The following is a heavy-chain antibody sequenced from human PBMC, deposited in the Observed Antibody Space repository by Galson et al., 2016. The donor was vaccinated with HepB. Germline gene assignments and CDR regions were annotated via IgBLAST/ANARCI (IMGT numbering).Heavy chain of an antibody. J-gene: IGHJ5*02. CDR1: GFTFSGYP. D-gene: IGHD3-22*01. CDR2: ISKDGRNK. CDR3: ARVSYITMMVVVVDP. V-gene: IGHV3-30*04. Sequence: SLRLSCAASGFTFSGYPMHWVRQAPGKGLEWVAVISKDGRNKDYADSVKGRFTLSRDNSKNTLYLQMNSLRDEDTAVYYCARVSYITMMVVVVDPWGQGTLVTVSS.